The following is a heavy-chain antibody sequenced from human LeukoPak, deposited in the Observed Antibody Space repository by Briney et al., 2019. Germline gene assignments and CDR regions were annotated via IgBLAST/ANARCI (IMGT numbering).Heavy chain of an antibody. CDR1: GFTFSSYA. J-gene: IGHJ4*02. Sequence: QPGGSLRLSCATSGFTFSSYAMSWVRQAPGKGLEWVSGIGASGGSTYYADSVKGRFTISRDKSKNTLYLQMNSLRTEDTAVYYCAKAEGYDILTGLDYWGQGTLVTVSS. CDR2: IGASGGST. CDR3: AKAEGYDILTGLDY. V-gene: IGHV3-23*01. D-gene: IGHD3-9*01.